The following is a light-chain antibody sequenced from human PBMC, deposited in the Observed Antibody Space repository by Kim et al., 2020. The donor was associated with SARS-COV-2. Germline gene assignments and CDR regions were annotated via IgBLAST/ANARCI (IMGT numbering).Light chain of an antibody. V-gene: IGKV1-39*01. CDR3: QQSFSFPLT. J-gene: IGKJ4*01. CDR1: QTIKTN. CDR2: AAS. Sequence: ESVGDRVTITCRASQTIKTNLNWYQQRPGKAPTLLIYAASNSPSGVPPRFSGSGSGRDFTLTIRSLQPEDFATYYCQQSFSFPLTFGGGTKVDIK.